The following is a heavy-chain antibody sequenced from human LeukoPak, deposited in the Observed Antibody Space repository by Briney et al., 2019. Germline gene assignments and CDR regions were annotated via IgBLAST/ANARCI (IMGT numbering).Heavy chain of an antibody. Sequence: ASVKVSCKASGYTFTSYYMHWVRQAPGQGLEWMGIINPSGGSTSYAQKFQGRVTMTRDTSISTAYMELTSLTSEDTAIYYCARGLAVAGTGYWGQGTLVTVSS. J-gene: IGHJ4*02. CDR1: GYTFTSYY. V-gene: IGHV1-46*01. CDR3: ARGLAVAGTGY. D-gene: IGHD6-19*01. CDR2: INPSGGST.